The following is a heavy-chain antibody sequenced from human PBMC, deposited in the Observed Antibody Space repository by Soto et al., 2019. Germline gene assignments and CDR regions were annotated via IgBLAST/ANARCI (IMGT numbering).Heavy chain of an antibody. J-gene: IGHJ5*02. V-gene: IGHV3-30-3*01. D-gene: IGHD2-2*01. CDR3: ASMRLDCSSTSCYYIPTFDP. CDR2: ISYDGSNK. CDR1: GFTFSSYA. Sequence: ESGGGVVQPGRSLRLSCAASGFTFSSYAMHWVRQAPGKGLEWVAVISYDGSNKYYADSVKGRFTISRDNSKNTLYLQMNSLRAEDTAVYYCASMRLDCSSTSCYYIPTFDPWGQGTLVTVSS.